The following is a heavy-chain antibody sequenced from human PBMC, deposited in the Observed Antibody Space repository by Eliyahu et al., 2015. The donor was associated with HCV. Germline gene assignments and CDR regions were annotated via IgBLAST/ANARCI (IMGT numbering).Heavy chain of an antibody. D-gene: IGHD3-3*01. V-gene: IGHV1-46*03. CDR3: ARDPTRITIIFFEPYYYGMDV. Sequence: QVQLVQSGAEVKKPGASVKVSCKASGXXFXSYXMHXVRQAPGXGXEWMGIINPSGGSTSYAQKFQGRVTMTRDTSTSTVYMELSSLRSEDTAVYYCARDPTRITIIFFEPYYYGMDVWGQGTTVTVSS. J-gene: IGHJ6*02. CDR2: INPSGGST. CDR1: GXXFXSYX.